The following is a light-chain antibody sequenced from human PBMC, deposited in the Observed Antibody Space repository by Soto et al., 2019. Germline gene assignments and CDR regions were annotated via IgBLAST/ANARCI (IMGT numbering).Light chain of an antibody. J-gene: IGKJ1*01. CDR3: QQYETSPRT. CDR2: GAS. CDR1: QRISITY. Sequence: EIVVTQSPGTLSLSPGERATLSCRASQRISITYLAWYQQKPGQAPRLLIYGASSRATGIPDRFSGSGSGTDFTLTISRLEPEDFAVYYCQQYETSPRTFGQGTKVDIK. V-gene: IGKV3-20*01.